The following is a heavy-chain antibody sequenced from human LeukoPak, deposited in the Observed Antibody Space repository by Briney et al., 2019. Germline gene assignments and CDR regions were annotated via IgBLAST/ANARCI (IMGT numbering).Heavy chain of an antibody. V-gene: IGHV3-20*04. D-gene: IGHD1-26*01. CDR2: INWNGGRR. Sequence: GGSLRLSCAASKYTFADYGMSWVRQAPGKGLEWVSDINWNGGRRGYADSVKGRFTVSRDNAKKFLYLQMNSLRAADTALYYCARDLRPQLVGATPVAPFGYWGQGTLVIVPS. CDR3: ARDLRPQLVGATPVAPFGY. CDR1: KYTFADYG. J-gene: IGHJ4*02.